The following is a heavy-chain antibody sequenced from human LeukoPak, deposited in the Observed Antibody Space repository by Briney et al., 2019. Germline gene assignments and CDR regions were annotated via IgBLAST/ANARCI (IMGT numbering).Heavy chain of an antibody. J-gene: IGHJ4*02. V-gene: IGHV3-43D*03. Sequence: TGGSLRLSCAASGFTFDDYAMHWVRQAPGKGLEGVSLISWDGGSTYYADSVKGRFTISRDNSKNSLYLQMNSLRSEDTALYYCAKDVRGSTSWYGLDYWGQGTLVTVSS. D-gene: IGHD6-13*01. CDR1: GFTFDDYA. CDR2: ISWDGGST. CDR3: AKDVRGSTSWYGLDY.